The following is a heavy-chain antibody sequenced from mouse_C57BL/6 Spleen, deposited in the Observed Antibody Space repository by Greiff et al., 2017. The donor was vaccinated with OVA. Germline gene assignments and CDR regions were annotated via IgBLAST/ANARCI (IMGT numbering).Heavy chain of an antibody. J-gene: IGHJ4*01. CDR3: ARESGSSDYYAMDY. V-gene: IGHV1-64*01. CDR1: GYTFTSYW. D-gene: IGHD1-1*01. Sequence: VQLQQPGAELVKPGASVKLSCKASGYTFTSYWMHWVKQRPGQGLEWIGMIHPNSGSTNYNEKFKSKATLTVDKSSSTAYMQLSSLTSEDSAVYYCARESGSSDYYAMDYWGQGTSVTVSS. CDR2: IHPNSGST.